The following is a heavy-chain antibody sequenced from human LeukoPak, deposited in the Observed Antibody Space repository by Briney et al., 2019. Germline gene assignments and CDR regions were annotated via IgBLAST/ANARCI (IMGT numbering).Heavy chain of an antibody. V-gene: IGHV3-7*01. D-gene: IGHD6-13*01. CDR2: IKQDGNEK. CDR3: AKDSSSSCVDY. J-gene: IGHJ4*02. CDR1: GFTFSSYW. Sequence: GGSLRLSCAASGFTFSSYWMSWVRQAPGKGLEWVANIKQDGNEKYYVDSVKGRFTISRDNAKTSLYLQMNSLRAEDTAVYYCAKDSSSSCVDYWGQGTLVTVSS.